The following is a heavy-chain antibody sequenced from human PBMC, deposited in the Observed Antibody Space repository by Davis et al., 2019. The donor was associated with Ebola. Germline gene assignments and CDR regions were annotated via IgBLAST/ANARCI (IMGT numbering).Heavy chain of an antibody. CDR1: EYTLNELS. CDR3: ARAQFPTTSDH. CDR2: INPHNGNT. V-gene: IGHV1-18*01. J-gene: IGHJ4*02. Sequence: AASVKVSCKVSEYTLNELSIHWVRQAPGQGLEWMGWINPHNGNTNYAQNVQGRVTMTTDTSTSTAYMEVGSLRSDDTAVYYCARAQFPTTSDHWGQGTLVTVSS. D-gene: IGHD1-1*01.